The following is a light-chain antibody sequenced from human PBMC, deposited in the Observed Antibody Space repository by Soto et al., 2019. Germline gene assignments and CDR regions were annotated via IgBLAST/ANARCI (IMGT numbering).Light chain of an antibody. CDR1: QSVSSSF. CDR3: QRYDNSPWT. J-gene: IGKJ1*01. Sequence: EIVLTQSPGTLSLSPGERATLSCRASQSVSSSFLAWYQQKPGQAPRLLIYGASTRATGIPDRFSGRGSGTDFTLTSSGLETEDCAVHYCQRYDNSPWTFGQGTKVEIK. CDR2: GAS. V-gene: IGKV3-20*01.